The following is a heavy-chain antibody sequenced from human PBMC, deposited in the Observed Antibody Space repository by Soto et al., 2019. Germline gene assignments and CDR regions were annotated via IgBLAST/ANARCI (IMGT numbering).Heavy chain of an antibody. Sequence: QVQLVESGGGVVQPGRSLRLSCAASGFTFSTYAMHWVRQAPGKGLEWAAVISYDGSNKYYADSVKGRFTISRDNSKNTLYLQMNSLRDEDTCVYYCARGTDSSGWYGSFDYWGQGTLVTVSS. CDR2: ISYDGSNK. CDR1: GFTFSTYA. J-gene: IGHJ4*02. CDR3: ARGTDSSGWYGSFDY. V-gene: IGHV3-30-3*01. D-gene: IGHD6-19*01.